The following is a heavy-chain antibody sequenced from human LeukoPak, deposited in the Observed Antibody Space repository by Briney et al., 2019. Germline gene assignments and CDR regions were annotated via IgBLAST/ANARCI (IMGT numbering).Heavy chain of an antibody. CDR1: GGSISSGGYY. V-gene: IGHV4-61*08. J-gene: IGHJ2*01. CDR3: ATYSSGGWYFDL. CDR2: IYYSGST. Sequence: SQTLSLTCTVSGGSISSGGYYWSWIRQPPGKGLEWIGYIYYSGSTNYNPSLKSRVTISVDTSKNQFSLKLSSVTAADTAVYYCATYSSGGWYFDLWGRGTLVTVSS. D-gene: IGHD6-19*01.